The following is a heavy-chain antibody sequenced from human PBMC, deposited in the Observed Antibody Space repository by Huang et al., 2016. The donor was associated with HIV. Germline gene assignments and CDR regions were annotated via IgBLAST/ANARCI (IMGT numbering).Heavy chain of an antibody. CDR2: SNGDGRST. CDR1: GVTFSSYW. Sequence: EVQLVESGGGVVQTGGSLRLSCDASGVTFSSYWIHWVRQARGQGRVLVSSSNGDGRSTSYADSVKGRFTISRDNAKITLYLQRNSLRAEDTAVYYCARSPRFDFCSGEGFDNWGQGTLVTVSS. J-gene: IGHJ4*02. CDR3: ARSPRFDFCSGEGFDN. D-gene: IGHD3-3*01. V-gene: IGHV3-74*01.